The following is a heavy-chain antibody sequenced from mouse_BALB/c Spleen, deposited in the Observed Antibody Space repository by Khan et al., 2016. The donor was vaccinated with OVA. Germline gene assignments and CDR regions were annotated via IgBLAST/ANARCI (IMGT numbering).Heavy chain of an antibody. V-gene: IGHV3-2*02. CDR1: GYSITSDYA. CDR3: VRGRAY. CDR2: ISYSGST. J-gene: IGHJ3*01. Sequence: EVQLQESGPGLVKPSQSLSLTCTVTGYSITSDYAWNWIRQFPGNRLEWMGYISYSGSTSKKTSRKSRISITRDTSKNKFFLQLNAVTTEDTATYYCVRGRAYWGQGTLVTVSA.